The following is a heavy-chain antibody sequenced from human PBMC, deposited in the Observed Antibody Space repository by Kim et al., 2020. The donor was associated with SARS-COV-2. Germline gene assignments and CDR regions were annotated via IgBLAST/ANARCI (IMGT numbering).Heavy chain of an antibody. J-gene: IGHJ6*02. CDR2: IYPGDSDS. V-gene: IGHV5-51*01. D-gene: IGHD2-15*01. CDR3: ARLGDYPYGMDV. Sequence: GESLKISCKGSGYSFTTYWIVWVRQMPGKGLEWMGIIYPGDSDSRYSPSFQGQVTFSADKSISTAYLQWSTLRASDTAIYYCARLGDYPYGMDVWGQGT. CDR1: GYSFTTYW.